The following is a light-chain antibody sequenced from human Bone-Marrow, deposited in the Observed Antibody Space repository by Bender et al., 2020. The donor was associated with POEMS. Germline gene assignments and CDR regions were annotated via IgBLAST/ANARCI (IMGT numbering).Light chain of an antibody. CDR1: SSNIGNNY. CDR3: CSFGGPVALRV. J-gene: IGLJ3*02. Sequence: QSVLTQPPSVSAAPGQKVTISCSGSSSNIGNNYVSWYQQLPGTAPKLLIYDNDQRPSGVPDRFSGSKSGNTASLRISGLRTDDEADYYCCSFGGPVALRVFGGGTKLTVL. V-gene: IGLV1-51*01. CDR2: DND.